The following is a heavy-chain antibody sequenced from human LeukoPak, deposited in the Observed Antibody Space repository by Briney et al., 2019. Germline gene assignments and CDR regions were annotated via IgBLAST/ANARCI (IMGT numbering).Heavy chain of an antibody. V-gene: IGHV4-4*07. CDR2: IYTSGST. J-gene: IGHJ4*02. CDR1: GGSISSHY. Sequence: PSETLSLTCTVSGGSISSHYWSWIRQPAGKGLEWTGRIYTSGSTNYNPSLKSRVTMSVDTSKNQFSLKLTSVTAADTAVYYCARESSHTGSFPDYWGQGTLVTVSS. D-gene: IGHD1-26*01. CDR3: ARESSHTGSFPDY.